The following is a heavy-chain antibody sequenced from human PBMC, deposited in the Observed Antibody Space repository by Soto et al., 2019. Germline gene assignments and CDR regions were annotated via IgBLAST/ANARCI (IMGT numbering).Heavy chain of an antibody. J-gene: IGHJ5*02. Sequence: TSETLSLTCTVSGGSISSGDYYWSWIRQPPGKGLEWIGYIYYSGSTYYNPSLKSRVTISVDTSKNQFSLKLSSVTAADTAVYYCARKGYSYGHNWFDPWGQGTLVTVSS. CDR2: IYYSGST. D-gene: IGHD5-18*01. CDR1: GGSISSGDYY. CDR3: ARKGYSYGHNWFDP. V-gene: IGHV4-30-4*01.